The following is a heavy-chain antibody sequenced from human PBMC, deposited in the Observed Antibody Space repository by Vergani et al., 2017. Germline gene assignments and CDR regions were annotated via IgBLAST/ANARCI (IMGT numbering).Heavy chain of an antibody. CDR1: GGSISSGSYY. Sequence: QVQLQESGPGLVKTSQTLSLTCTVSGGSISSGSYYWSWIRQPGGKGLEWIGRIYTSGSTNYNPSLKSRVTISVDTSKNQFSLKLSSVTAADTAVYYCARDLGRPPDNWFDPWGQGTLVTVSS. CDR2: IYTSGST. J-gene: IGHJ5*02. D-gene: IGHD7-27*01. CDR3: ARDLGRPPDNWFDP. V-gene: IGHV4-61*02.